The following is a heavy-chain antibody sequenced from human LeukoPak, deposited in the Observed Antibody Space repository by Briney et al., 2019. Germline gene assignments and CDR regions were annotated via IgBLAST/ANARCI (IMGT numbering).Heavy chain of an antibody. CDR2: IYYSGST. CDR3: ATRLDGDYGAFDI. V-gene: IGHV4-59*01. CDR1: GGSISSYY. Sequence: PSETLSLTCTVSGGSISSYYWSWIRQPPGKGLEWIGYIYYSGSTNYNPSLKSRVTISVDTSKNQFSLKLSSVTAADTAVYYCATRLDGDYGAFDIWGQGTMVTVSS. J-gene: IGHJ3*02. D-gene: IGHD4-17*01.